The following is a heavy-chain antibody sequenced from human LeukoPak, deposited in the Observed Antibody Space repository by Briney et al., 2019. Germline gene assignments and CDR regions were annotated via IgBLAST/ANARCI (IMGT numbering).Heavy chain of an antibody. CDR2: IIPILDLT. D-gene: IGHD3-10*01. V-gene: IGHV1-69*04. J-gene: IGHJ6*02. CDR1: GGTFSNYA. CDR3: ARPAGTEDYYSMDV. Sequence: SVNVSCKASGGTFSNYAISWVRQAPGQGPEWMGRIIPILDLTENAQKFQGRVTITADKSTTTTFMELSSLSSGDTAVYYCARPAGTEDYYSMDVWGQGTMVTVSS.